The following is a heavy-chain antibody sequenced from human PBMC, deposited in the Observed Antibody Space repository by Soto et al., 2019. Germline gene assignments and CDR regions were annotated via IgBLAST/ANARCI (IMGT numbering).Heavy chain of an antibody. CDR3: GTDRWGGAFDM. CDR1: DFTFSAYW. J-gene: IGHJ3*02. V-gene: IGHV3-7*01. Sequence: EVRVVESGGGLVQPGGSLRLSCETSDFTFSAYWMAWVRQTPGKGLEFVGNIKQDGSVTNYVDSVKGRFSISRDNAKNSLYLQMSSLRDEDTAVYYCGTDRWGGAFDMWGQGTTVTVSS. CDR2: IKQDGSVT. D-gene: IGHD7-27*01.